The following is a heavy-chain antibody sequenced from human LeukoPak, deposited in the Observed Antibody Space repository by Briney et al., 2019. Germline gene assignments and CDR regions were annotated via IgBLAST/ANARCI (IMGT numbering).Heavy chain of an antibody. J-gene: IGHJ3*02. CDR1: GFSLSNARMG. CDR2: IFSNDEK. D-gene: IGHD3-22*01. CDR3: ARSYYYDSSGYYVPNLSNDAFDI. V-gene: IGHV2-26*01. Sequence: ESGPTLVNPTETLTLTCTVSGFSLSNARMGVSWIRQPPGKALEWLAHIFSNDEKSYSTSLESGLTISKDTSKSQVVLTMTNMDPVDTATYYCARSYYYDSSGYYVPNLSNDAFDIWGQGTMVTVSS.